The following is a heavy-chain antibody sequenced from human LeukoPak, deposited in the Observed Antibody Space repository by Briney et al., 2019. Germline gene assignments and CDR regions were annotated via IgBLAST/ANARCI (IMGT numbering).Heavy chain of an antibody. Sequence: GGSLRLSCAASGFTFSDHHMDWVRQAPGKGLEWVGRTRNKAYSYTTEYAASVKGRFTISRDDSKNSLFLQMNSLKTEDTAVYYCIRALFSGFYRSSEGNDFWGQGTLVAVSS. V-gene: IGHV3-72*01. J-gene: IGHJ4*02. D-gene: IGHD6-19*01. CDR3: IRALFSGFYRSSEGNDF. CDR2: TRNKAYSYTT. CDR1: GFTFSDHH.